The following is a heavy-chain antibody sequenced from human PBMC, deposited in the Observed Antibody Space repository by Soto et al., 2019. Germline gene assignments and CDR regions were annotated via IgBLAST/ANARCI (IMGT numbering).Heavy chain of an antibody. D-gene: IGHD4-17*01. V-gene: IGHV1-69*02. CDR1: GGTFSSYT. CDR3: ARAPNDYGDYSYYYYGMDV. Sequence: SVKVSCKASGGTFSSYTISWVRQAPGQGLEWMGRIIPILGIANYAQKFQGRVTITADKSTSTAYMELSSLRSEDTAVYYCARAPNDYGDYSYYYYGMDVWGQGTTVTSP. CDR2: IIPILGIA. J-gene: IGHJ6*02.